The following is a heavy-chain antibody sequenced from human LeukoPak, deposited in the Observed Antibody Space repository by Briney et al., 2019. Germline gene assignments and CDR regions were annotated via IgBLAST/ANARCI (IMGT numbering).Heavy chain of an antibody. CDR1: GGSISSYY. V-gene: IGHV4-59*01. J-gene: IGHJ3*02. D-gene: IGHD4-23*01. CDR3: ARYDGGNLSTGKDAFDI. CDR2: IYYSGST. Sequence: PSETLSLTCTVSGGSISSYYWSWIRQPPGKGLEWIGYIYYSGSTNYNPSLKSRVTISVDTSKNQFSLKLSSVTAADTAVYYCARYDGGNLSTGKDAFDIWGQGTMVTVSS.